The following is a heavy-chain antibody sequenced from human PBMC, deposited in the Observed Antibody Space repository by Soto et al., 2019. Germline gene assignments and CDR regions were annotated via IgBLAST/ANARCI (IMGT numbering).Heavy chain of an antibody. J-gene: IGHJ4*02. Sequence: GGSLRLSCAASGFTFSSYWMSWVRQAPGKGLEWVANIKQDGSEKYYVDSVKGRFTISRDNAKNTLYLQMNRLRAEDTAIYYCAGHSGYYYRSGWGPGALVTVSS. V-gene: IGHV3-7*02. D-gene: IGHD3-10*01. CDR3: AGHSGYYYRSG. CDR2: IKQDGSEK. CDR1: GFTFSSYW.